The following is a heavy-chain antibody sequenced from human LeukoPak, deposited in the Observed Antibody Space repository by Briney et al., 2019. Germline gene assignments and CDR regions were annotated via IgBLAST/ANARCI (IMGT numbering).Heavy chain of an antibody. CDR3: AKVTRIAAASPLDY. D-gene: IGHD6-13*01. CDR1: RFTFSSYA. V-gene: IGHV3-23*01. J-gene: IGHJ4*02. Sequence: GGSLRLSCAASRFTFSSYAMSWVRQAPGKGLEWVSAISGSGGSTYYADSVKGRFTISRDNSKNTLYLQMNSLRAEDTAVYYCAKVTRIAAASPLDYWGQGTLVTVSS. CDR2: ISGSGGST.